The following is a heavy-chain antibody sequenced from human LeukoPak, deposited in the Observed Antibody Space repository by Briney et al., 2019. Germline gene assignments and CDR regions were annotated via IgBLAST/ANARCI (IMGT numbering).Heavy chain of an antibody. J-gene: IGHJ5*02. V-gene: IGHV4-34*01. Sequence: SETLSLTCAVYGGSFSGYYWSWIRQPPGKGLEWIGEINHSGSTNYNPSLKSRVTISVDTSKNQFSLKLSSVTAADTAVYYCARGKSYYGSGSYYQNQNWFDPWGQGTLVTVSS. CDR3: ARGKSYYGSGSYYQNQNWFDP. CDR1: GGSFSGYY. CDR2: INHSGST. D-gene: IGHD3-10*01.